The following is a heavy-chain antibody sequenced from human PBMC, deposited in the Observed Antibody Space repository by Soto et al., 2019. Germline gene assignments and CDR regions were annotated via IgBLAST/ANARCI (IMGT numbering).Heavy chain of an antibody. CDR1: GYTFTSYG. J-gene: IGHJ6*02. V-gene: IGHV1-18*01. Sequence: ASVKVSCKASGYTFTSYGISWVRQAPGQGLEWMGWISAYNGNTNYAQKLQGRVTMTTDTSTSTAYMELRSLRSDETAVYYCARDEGYCSGGSCYQFYYYCMDVWCQGTTVTVSS. CDR3: ARDEGYCSGGSCYQFYYYCMDV. CDR2: ISAYNGNT. D-gene: IGHD2-15*01.